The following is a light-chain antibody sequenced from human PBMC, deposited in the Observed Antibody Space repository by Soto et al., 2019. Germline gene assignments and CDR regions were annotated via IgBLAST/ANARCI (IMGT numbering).Light chain of an antibody. J-gene: IGKJ2*01. Sequence: EIVLTQSPATLSVSPGERATLSCRASQSVGNNFAWYQQKPGQAPRLLIFATSTRATGVPARFSGSGSGTEFTLTISSLQSEDFAVYYCQRYGTSRGTFGQGTKLEIK. CDR1: QSVGNN. CDR3: QRYGTSRGT. V-gene: IGKV3-15*01. CDR2: ATS.